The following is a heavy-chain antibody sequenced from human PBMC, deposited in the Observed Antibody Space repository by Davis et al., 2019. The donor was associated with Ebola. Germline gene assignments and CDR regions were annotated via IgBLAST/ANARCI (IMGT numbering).Heavy chain of an antibody. CDR3: SRGLPDY. Sequence: SETLSLTCAIFGGSFSDYYWSRIRQPPGKGLEWIGEINESGSTNYNPSLKSRVTISVDTSKNQFTLKLNSVTAADTAVYYCSRGLPDYWGQGTLVTVSS. V-gene: IGHV4-34*01. CDR1: GGSFSDYY. CDR2: INESGST. J-gene: IGHJ4*02.